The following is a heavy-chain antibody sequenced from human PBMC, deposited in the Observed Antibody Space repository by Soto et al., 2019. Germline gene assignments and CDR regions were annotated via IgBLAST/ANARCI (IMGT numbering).Heavy chain of an antibody. J-gene: IGHJ4*02. CDR1: GFTFRSFV. CDR3: ARWGTTGGLDF. CDR2: TSYDGSNT. D-gene: IGHD3-16*01. Sequence: QVQLVESGGGVVQPGTSLRLSCVGSGFTFRSFVIHWVRQAPGKGLEWVALTSYDGSNTYYGDSVKGRFTISRDNSKSTVDLQMDSLRVEDTALYYCARWGTTGGLDFWGQGTRVSVSS. V-gene: IGHV3-30*03.